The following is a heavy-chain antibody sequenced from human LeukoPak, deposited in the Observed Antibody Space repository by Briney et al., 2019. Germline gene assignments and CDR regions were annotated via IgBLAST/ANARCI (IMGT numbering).Heavy chain of an antibody. V-gene: IGHV4-34*01. CDR2: INHFGST. CDR3: ARGYRAPQTFYSYHYFDY. CDR1: GGSFNGFY. J-gene: IGHJ4*02. Sequence: SETLSLTCAVYGGSFNGFYWNWIRQPPGKGLEWIWEINHFGSTNYNPSLKSRVNISGDTSKKQYSLKVNSVTAADTAVYYCARGYRAPQTFYSYHYFDYWAQGTLVTVSS. D-gene: IGHD5-18*01.